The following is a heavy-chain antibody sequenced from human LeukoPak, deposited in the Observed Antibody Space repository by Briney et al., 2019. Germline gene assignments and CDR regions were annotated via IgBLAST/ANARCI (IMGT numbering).Heavy chain of an antibody. CDR1: GYSFTGYH. CDR3: VRALLVPSHWAFDI. J-gene: IGHJ3*02. V-gene: IGHV1-2*02. Sequence: ASVKVSCKASGYSFTGYHMHWVRQAPGQGLEWMGWINPNSGGTNSARKFQGRVTMTRDMSISTAYMDLSSLRSDDTAVYYCVRALLVPSHWAFDIWGQGTLVTVSS. D-gene: IGHD2-8*01. CDR2: INPNSGGT.